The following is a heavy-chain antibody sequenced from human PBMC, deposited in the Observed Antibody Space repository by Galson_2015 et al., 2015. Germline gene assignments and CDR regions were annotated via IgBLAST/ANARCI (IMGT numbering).Heavy chain of an antibody. V-gene: IGHV3-74*01. CDR1: GFTFSSYW. J-gene: IGHJ6*02. D-gene: IGHD2-2*01. CDR3: ARDLVVVPAAAKNYYYYGMDV. Sequence: SLRLSCAASGFTFSSYWMHWVRQAPGKGLVWVSRINSDGSSTSYADSVKGRFTISRDNAKNTLYLQMNSLRAEDTAVYYCARDLVVVPAAAKNYYYYGMDVWGQGTTVTVSS. CDR2: INSDGSST.